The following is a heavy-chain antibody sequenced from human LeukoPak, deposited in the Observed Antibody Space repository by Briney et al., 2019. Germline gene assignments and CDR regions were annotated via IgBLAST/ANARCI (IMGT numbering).Heavy chain of an antibody. CDR1: GFTFSSYS. V-gene: IGHV3-21*01. CDR3: ARVAFGLYVMDV. CDR2: ISSDSNYI. D-gene: IGHD3-16*01. J-gene: IGHJ6*02. Sequence: GGSLRLSCAASGFTFSSYSMNWVRQAPGKGLEWVSSISSDSNYIFYADSLKGRFTISRDNAKNSLYLQMISLRAEDTAVYFCARVAFGLYVMDVWGQGTTVTVSS.